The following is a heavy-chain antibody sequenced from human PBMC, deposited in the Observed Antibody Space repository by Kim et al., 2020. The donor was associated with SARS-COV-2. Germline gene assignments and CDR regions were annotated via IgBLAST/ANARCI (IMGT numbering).Heavy chain of an antibody. D-gene: IGHD3-10*01. CDR1: GYTFTSYY. J-gene: IGHJ4*02. V-gene: IGHV1-46*01. Sequence: ASVKVSCKASGYTFTSYYMHWVRQAPGQGLEWMGIINPSGGSTSYAQKFQGRVTMTRDTSTSTVYMELSSLRSEDTAVYYCASNFDGSWSYHHFDYWGQGTLVTVSS. CDR2: INPSGGST. CDR3: ASNFDGSWSYHHFDY.